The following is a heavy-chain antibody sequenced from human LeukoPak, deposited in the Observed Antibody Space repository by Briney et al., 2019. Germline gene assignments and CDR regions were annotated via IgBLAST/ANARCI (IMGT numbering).Heavy chain of an antibody. Sequence: GASVKVSCKASGYSFTDYYMHWVRQAPGQGLEWMGWINPNSGGTNYVQKFQGRVTMTRDTSISTAYMELSRLRSDDTAVYYCARDVDSRPPTYNWFDPWGQGTLVTVSS. CDR1: GYSFTDYY. CDR2: INPNSGGT. D-gene: IGHD3-22*01. V-gene: IGHV1-2*02. CDR3: ARDVDSRPPTYNWFDP. J-gene: IGHJ5*02.